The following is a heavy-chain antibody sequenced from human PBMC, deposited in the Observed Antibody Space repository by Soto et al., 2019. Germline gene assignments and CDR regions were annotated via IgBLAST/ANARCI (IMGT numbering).Heavy chain of an antibody. J-gene: IGHJ6*03. CDR3: AKDLCGGWDGVCSMETWYYYYMDV. CDR2: ISGSGGST. D-gene: IGHD2-8*01. CDR1: GFTFSSYA. Sequence: EVQLLESGGGLVQPGGSLRLSCAASGFTFSSYAMSWVRQAPGKGLEWVSAISGSGGSTYYADSVKGRFTISRDNSKNTLYLQMNSLRAEDTAVYYCAKDLCGGWDGVCSMETWYYYYMDVWGKGTTVTVSS. V-gene: IGHV3-23*01.